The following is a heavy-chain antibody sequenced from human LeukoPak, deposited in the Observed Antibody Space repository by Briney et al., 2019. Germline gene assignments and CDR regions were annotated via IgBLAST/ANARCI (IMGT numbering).Heavy chain of an antibody. CDR1: GFTFSRYA. CDR3: ARVGDHTAMEPSYYYGMDV. D-gene: IGHD5-18*01. J-gene: IGHJ6*02. CDR2: ISYDANIGSNK. Sequence: PGGSLRLSCATSGFTFSRYAMHWVRQAPGKGPEWVALISYDANIGSNKYYADSVKGRFTISRDDSKNTLYLQMNSLRAEDTAVYYCARVGDHTAMEPSYYYGMDVWGQGTTVTVSS. V-gene: IGHV3-30-3*01.